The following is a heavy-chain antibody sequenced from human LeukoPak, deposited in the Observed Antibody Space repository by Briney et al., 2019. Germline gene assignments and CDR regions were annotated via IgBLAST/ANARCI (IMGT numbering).Heavy chain of an antibody. Sequence: PGGSLRLSCVVSGFTLSNYGIHWVRQAPGKGLEWVTFMQYDGSVEFYADSVKGRFTMSRDNSKNTAFLQMNSLRAEDTAVYYCARDYGDHGTPDYWGQGTLVTVSS. J-gene: IGHJ4*02. V-gene: IGHV3-30*02. CDR3: ARDYGDHGTPDY. D-gene: IGHD4-17*01. CDR2: MQYDGSVE. CDR1: GFTLSNYG.